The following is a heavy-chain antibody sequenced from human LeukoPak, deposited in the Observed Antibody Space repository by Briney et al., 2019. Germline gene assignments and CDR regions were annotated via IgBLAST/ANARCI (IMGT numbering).Heavy chain of an antibody. Sequence: PGGSLRLSCAASAFTFSTYAMSWVRQAPGKGLEWVSAICGSGGSTHYADSVRGRFTISRDNSKSTLYLQMNSLRAEDTAIYYCAKMPAYYYDSSGYAFHFDHWGQGTLVTVSS. CDR1: AFTFSTYA. J-gene: IGHJ4*02. CDR2: ICGSGGST. D-gene: IGHD3-22*01. V-gene: IGHV3-23*01. CDR3: AKMPAYYYDSSGYAFHFDH.